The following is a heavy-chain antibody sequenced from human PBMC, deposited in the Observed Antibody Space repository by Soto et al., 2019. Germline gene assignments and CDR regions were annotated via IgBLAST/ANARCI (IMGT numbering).Heavy chain of an antibody. CDR2: ITTYNGNR. V-gene: IGHV1-18*01. Sequence: GASVKVSCKASGYTFKNYGIKWVRQAPGQGLEWVGWITTYNGNRYSAEKFQGRVTMTTDTSTSTVYMELNSLTSEDTAVYYCARDQSWHDLVWWFDPWGQGTLVTVSS. J-gene: IGHJ5*02. CDR1: GYTFKNYG. CDR3: ARDQSWHDLVWWFDP. D-gene: IGHD1-1*01.